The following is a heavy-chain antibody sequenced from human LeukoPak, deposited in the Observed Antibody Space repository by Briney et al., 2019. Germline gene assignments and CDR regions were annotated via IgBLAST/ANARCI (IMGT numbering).Heavy chain of an antibody. J-gene: IGHJ5*02. V-gene: IGHV1-18*01. CDR1: GYTFTSYG. D-gene: IGHD1-26*01. CDR2: ISAYNGNT. Sequence: ASVNVSCVASGYTFTSYGISWVRQAPGQGLEWMGWISAYNGNTNYAQKLQDRVTMTTDTSTSTAYMELRSLRSDDTAVYYCARGGGSLGRSWFDPWGQGTLVTVSS. CDR3: ARGGGSLGRSWFDP.